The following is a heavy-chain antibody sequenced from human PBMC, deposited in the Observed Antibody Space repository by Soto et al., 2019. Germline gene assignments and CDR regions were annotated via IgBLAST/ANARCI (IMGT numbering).Heavy chain of an antibody. D-gene: IGHD1-20*01. J-gene: IGHJ5*01. CDR3: AKDAVPYNGKWDWFNS. CDR1: KFTFSDFA. Sequence: DVQLLESGGGLVQPGGSLTLSCAASKFTFSDFAMSWVRQAPGKGLEWVSSIGGRGTDTYYADSVKGRFTISRDQSKNTVFLQMDGLRDEDTAVYYCAKDAVPYNGKWDWFNSWGQGTLVIVSS. V-gene: IGHV3-23*01. CDR2: IGGRGTDT.